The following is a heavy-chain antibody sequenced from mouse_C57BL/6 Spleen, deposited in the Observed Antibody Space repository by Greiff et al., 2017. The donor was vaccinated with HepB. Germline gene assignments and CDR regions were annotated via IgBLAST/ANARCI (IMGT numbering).Heavy chain of an antibody. CDR1: GFTFSSYA. CDR3: ARGSDYYGSPSDY. CDR2: ISDGGSYT. J-gene: IGHJ2*01. Sequence: EVQVVESGGGLVKPGGSLKLSCAASGFTFSSYAMSWVRQTPEKRLEWVATISDGGSYTYYPDNVKGRFTISRDNAKNNLYLQMSHLKSEDTTMYYCARGSDYYGSPSDYWGPGTTLTVSS. V-gene: IGHV5-4*01. D-gene: IGHD1-1*01.